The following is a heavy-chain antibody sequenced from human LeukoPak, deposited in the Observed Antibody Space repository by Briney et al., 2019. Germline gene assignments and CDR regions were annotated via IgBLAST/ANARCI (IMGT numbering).Heavy chain of an antibody. Sequence: ASVKVSCKASGYTFTSNYIHWVRQAPGQGLEWMGMVYPRDGSTSYAQKFQGRVTVTRDTSTSTVHMELGGLRSEDTAVYYCARDQEGFDYWGQGTLVTVSS. CDR2: VYPRDGST. J-gene: IGHJ4*02. CDR1: GYTFTSNY. CDR3: ARDQEGFDY. V-gene: IGHV1-46*01.